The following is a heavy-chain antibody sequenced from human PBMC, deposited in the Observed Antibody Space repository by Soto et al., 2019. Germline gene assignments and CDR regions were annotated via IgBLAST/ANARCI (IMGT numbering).Heavy chain of an antibody. D-gene: IGHD3-10*01. CDR2: ISAYNGNT. CDR3: ARDYYGSGSYYPDVDY. J-gene: IGHJ4*02. Sequence: ASVKVSCKASGYTFTSYGISWLRQAPGRGLEWMGWISAYNGNTNYAQKLQGRVTMTTDTSTSTAYMELRSLRSDDTAVYYCARDYYGSGSYYPDVDYWGQGTLVTVSS. CDR1: GYTFTSYG. V-gene: IGHV1-18*01.